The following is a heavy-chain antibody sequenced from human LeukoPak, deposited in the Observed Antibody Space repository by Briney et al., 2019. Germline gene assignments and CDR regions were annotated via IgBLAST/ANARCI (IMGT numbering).Heavy chain of an antibody. CDR1: GFSFSSYT. Sequence: PGGSLRLSCAASGFSFSSYTMNWVRQAPGKGLEWVSSFSTTSFIHYADSVKGRFTISRDNAKNSLYLQMNSLRAEDTAVYYCARDPGGSLDYWGQGTLVTVSS. CDR3: ARDPGGSLDY. J-gene: IGHJ4*02. D-gene: IGHD3-10*01. CDR2: FSTTSFI. V-gene: IGHV3-21*01.